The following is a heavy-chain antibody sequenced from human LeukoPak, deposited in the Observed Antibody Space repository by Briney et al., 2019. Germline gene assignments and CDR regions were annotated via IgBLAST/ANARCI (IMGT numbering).Heavy chain of an antibody. Sequence: PGGSLRLSCAASGFTFSSYSMNWVRQAPGKGLEWVSSITGSGGRTQYADSVQGRFTISRDNSKNTLYLQMNSLRAEDTAVYYCAKDPNGDYIGTFDIWGQGTMVTVSS. CDR2: ITGSGGRT. J-gene: IGHJ3*02. CDR3: AKDPNGDYIGTFDI. CDR1: GFTFSSYS. D-gene: IGHD4-17*01. V-gene: IGHV3-23*01.